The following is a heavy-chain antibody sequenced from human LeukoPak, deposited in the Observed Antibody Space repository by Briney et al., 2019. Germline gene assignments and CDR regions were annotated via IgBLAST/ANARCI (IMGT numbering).Heavy chain of an antibody. CDR2: IIPIFGTA. V-gene: IGHV1-69*01. CDR3: AREPGDPRRGYYESSGYNH. CDR1: GGTFSSYA. Sequence: GSSVKLSCKASGGTFSSYAISWVRQAPGQGLEWMGGIIPIFGTANYAQKFQGRVTITADESTSTAYMELSSLRSEDTAVYYCAREPGDPRRGYYESSGYNHWGQGTLVTVSS. D-gene: IGHD3-22*01. J-gene: IGHJ5*02.